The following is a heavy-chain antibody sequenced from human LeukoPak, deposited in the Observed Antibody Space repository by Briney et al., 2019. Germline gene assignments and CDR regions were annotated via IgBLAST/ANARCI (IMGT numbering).Heavy chain of an antibody. D-gene: IGHD3-22*01. CDR1: GFNFSSYG. Sequence: GGSLRLSCAASGFNFSSYGIHWVRQAPGKGLEWVAFIRYDGSNKYYADSVKGRFTISRDNSKNTLYLQMNSLRAEDMALYYCAKDIRYDSSGYFDYWGQGTLVTVSS. J-gene: IGHJ4*02. CDR3: AKDIRYDSSGYFDY. V-gene: IGHV3-30*02. CDR2: IRYDGSNK.